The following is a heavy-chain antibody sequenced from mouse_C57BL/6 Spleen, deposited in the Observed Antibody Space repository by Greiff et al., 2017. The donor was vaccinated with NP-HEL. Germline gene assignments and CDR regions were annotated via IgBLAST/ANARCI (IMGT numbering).Heavy chain of an antibody. D-gene: IGHD2-5*01. CDR3: TDLSNFLFAY. V-gene: IGHV6-3*01. CDR2: IRLKSDNYAT. Sequence: EVMLVESGGGLVQPGGSMKLSCVASGFTFSNYWMNWVRQSPEKGLEWVAQIRLKSDNYATHYAESVKGRFTISRDDSKSSVYLQMNNLRAEDTGIYYCTDLSNFLFAYWGQGTLVTVSA. J-gene: IGHJ3*01. CDR1: GFTFSNYW.